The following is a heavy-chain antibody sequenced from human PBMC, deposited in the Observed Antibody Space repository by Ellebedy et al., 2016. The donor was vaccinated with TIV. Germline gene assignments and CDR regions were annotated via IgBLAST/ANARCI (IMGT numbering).Heavy chain of an antibody. V-gene: IGHV6-1*01. CDR3: ARNVVEMATIWGDYYYYYGMDV. J-gene: IGHJ6*02. Sequence: SETLSLTCAISGDSVSSNSVTWNWIRQSPSRGLEWLGRTYYRSKWYYDYAVSVKSRITINPDTSKNQFSLQLNSVTPEDTAVYYCARNVVEMATIWGDYYYYYGMDVWGQGTTVTVSS. CDR1: GDSVSSNSVT. D-gene: IGHD5-24*01. CDR2: TYYRSKWYY.